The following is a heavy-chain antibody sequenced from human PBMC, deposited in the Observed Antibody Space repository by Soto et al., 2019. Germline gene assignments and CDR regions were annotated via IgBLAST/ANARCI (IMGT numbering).Heavy chain of an antibody. CDR2: LNPNNGDT. V-gene: IGHV1-8*01. J-gene: IGHJ6*02. CDR3: ARDYSAYGSRTYDRRYYYPCGLDV. Sequence: QVQLVQSGAEVKKPGASVKVSCKTSGYTFTSYDINWVRQATGQGLEWMGWLNPNNGDTGYAQKFQGRINMTRNTSISTVYMELSSLRSDDTAVYYCARDYSAYGSRTYDRRYYYPCGLDVWGQGTTVTVSS. CDR1: GYTFTSYD. D-gene: IGHD3-10*01.